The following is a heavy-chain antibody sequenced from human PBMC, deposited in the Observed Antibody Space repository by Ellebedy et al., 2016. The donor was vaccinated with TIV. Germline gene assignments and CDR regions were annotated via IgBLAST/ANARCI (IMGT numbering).Heavy chain of an antibody. J-gene: IGHJ4*02. D-gene: IGHD3-10*01. CDR1: GFTFSSYG. CDR3: ASDYGSGSYYPDY. Sequence: PGGSLRLSCAASGFTFSSYGMHWVRQAPGKGLEWVAVIWYDGSNKYYADSVKGRFTISRDNSKNTLYLQMNSLRAEETAVYYCASDYGSGSYYPDYWGQGTLVTVSS. CDR2: IWYDGSNK. V-gene: IGHV3-33*01.